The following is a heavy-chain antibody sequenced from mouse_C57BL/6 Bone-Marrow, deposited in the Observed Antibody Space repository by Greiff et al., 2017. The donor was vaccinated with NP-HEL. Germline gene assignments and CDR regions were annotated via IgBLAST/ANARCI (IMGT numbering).Heavy chain of an antibody. V-gene: IGHV1-76*01. CDR3: ARGFAD. Sequence: VQLQQSGAELVRPGASVKLSCKASGYTFTDYYINWVKQRPGQGLEWIARIYPGSGNTYYNEKFKGKATLTAEKSSSTAYMQLSSLTSEDSAVYFCARGFADWGQGTLVTVSA. CDR1: GYTFTDYY. J-gene: IGHJ3*01. CDR2: IYPGSGNT.